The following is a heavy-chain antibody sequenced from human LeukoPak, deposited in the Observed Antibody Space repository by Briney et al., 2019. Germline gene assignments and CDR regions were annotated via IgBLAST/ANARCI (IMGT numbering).Heavy chain of an antibody. J-gene: IGHJ4*02. V-gene: IGHV3-30*02. Sequence: GGSLRLSCAASGFTFSSYGMHWVRQAPGKGLEWVAFIRYDGSNKYYADSVKGRFTISRDNSKNTLYLQMNSLRAEDTAVYYCAKTGLSIAVAGTIDYWGQGTLVTVSS. CDR2: IRYDGSNK. D-gene: IGHD6-19*01. CDR3: AKTGLSIAVAGTIDY. CDR1: GFTFSSYG.